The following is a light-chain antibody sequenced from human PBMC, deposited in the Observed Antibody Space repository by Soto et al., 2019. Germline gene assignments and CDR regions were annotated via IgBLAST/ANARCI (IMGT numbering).Light chain of an antibody. CDR1: QTISSW. CDR3: LQDFNYPRT. CDR2: EAS. J-gene: IGKJ1*01. V-gene: IGKV1-6*01. Sequence: QRTQNNSTLSGSVGDRVTIPCRASQTISSWLAWYQQKPGKAPKLLIYEASTLQSGVPSRFSGSYSGTVFTLTIGSLQPEDFATYYCLQDFNYPRTFGQGTKVDI.